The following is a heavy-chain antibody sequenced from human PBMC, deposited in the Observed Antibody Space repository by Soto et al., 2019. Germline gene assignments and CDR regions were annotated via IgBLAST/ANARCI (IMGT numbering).Heavy chain of an antibody. J-gene: IGHJ6*02. CDR2: IWYDGSNK. CDR1: GFTFSSYG. D-gene: IGHD3-16*01. CDR3: ARFEARYGMDV. Sequence: PGGSLRLSCAASGFTFSSYGMHWVRQAPGKGLEWVAVIWYDGSNKYYADSVKGRFTISRDNSKNTLYLQMNSLRAEDTAVYYCARFEARYGMDVWGQGTTVTVSS. V-gene: IGHV3-33*01.